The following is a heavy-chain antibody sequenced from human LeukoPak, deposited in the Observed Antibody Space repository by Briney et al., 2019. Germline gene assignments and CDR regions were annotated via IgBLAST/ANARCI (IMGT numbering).Heavy chain of an antibody. CDR1: GFTFSSYA. CDR2: ISGSGGST. V-gene: IGHV3-23*01. J-gene: IGHJ4*02. CDR3: AKGPYSSSLYYFDY. D-gene: IGHD6-13*01. Sequence: GGSLRLSCAASGFTFSSYAMSWVRQAPGKGLEWVSAISGSGGSTYYADSVKGRFTISRDNSRNTLYLQMNSLRAEDTAVYYCAKGPYSSSLYYFDYWGQGTLVTVSS.